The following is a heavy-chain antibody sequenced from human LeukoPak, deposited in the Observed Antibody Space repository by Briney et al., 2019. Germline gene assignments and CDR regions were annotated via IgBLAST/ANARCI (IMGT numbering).Heavy chain of an antibody. CDR1: GFTFSSYG. D-gene: IGHD3-3*01. CDR2: ISYDGSNK. Sequence: GRSLRLSCAASGFTFSSYGMHWVRRAPGKGLEWVAVISYDGSNKYYADSVKGRFTISRDNSKNTLYLQMNSLRAEDTAVYYCAKGVGAFDIWGQGTMVTVSS. CDR3: AKGVGAFDI. J-gene: IGHJ3*02. V-gene: IGHV3-30*18.